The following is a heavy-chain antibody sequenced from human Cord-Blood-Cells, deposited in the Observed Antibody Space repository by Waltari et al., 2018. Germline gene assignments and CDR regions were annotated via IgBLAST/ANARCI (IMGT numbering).Heavy chain of an antibody. Sequence: QVQLVESGGGVVQPGRSLRLSCAASGFTFSSYGMHWVRQAPGKGLEWVAVISYDGSNKYYADSVKGRFTISRDNSKNTLYLQMNSLRAEDTAVYYCAKGYDSSGFWGQGTLVTVSS. D-gene: IGHD3-22*01. CDR2: ISYDGSNK. CDR3: AKGYDSSGF. V-gene: IGHV3-30*18. CDR1: GFTFSSYG. J-gene: IGHJ4*02.